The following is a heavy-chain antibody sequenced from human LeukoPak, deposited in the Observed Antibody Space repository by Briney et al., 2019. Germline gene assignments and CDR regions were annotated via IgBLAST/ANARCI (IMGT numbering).Heavy chain of an antibody. Sequence: GGSLRLSCVASGFTVSSNCMSWVRQAPGKGLEWVSAISGSGGSTYYADSVKGRFTISRDNSKNTLYLQMNSLRAEDTAVYYCAKSGGYDSSGYYPDYYYYYMDVWGKGTTVTVSS. J-gene: IGHJ6*03. CDR2: ISGSGGST. CDR1: GFTVSSNC. V-gene: IGHV3-23*01. D-gene: IGHD3-22*01. CDR3: AKSGGYDSSGYYPDYYYYYMDV.